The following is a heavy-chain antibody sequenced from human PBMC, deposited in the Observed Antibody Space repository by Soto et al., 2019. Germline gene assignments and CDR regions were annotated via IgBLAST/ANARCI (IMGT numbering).Heavy chain of an antibody. Sequence: ASVKVSCQASGYTFTSYGISWVRQAPGQGLEWMGWISAYNGNTNYAQKFQGRVTMTRDTSISTAYMELSRLRSDDTAVYYCARRLVGDFWSGYLAGLDVWGQGTTVTVSS. J-gene: IGHJ6*02. V-gene: IGHV1-18*01. CDR1: GYTFTSYG. D-gene: IGHD3-3*01. CDR3: ARRLVGDFWSGYLAGLDV. CDR2: ISAYNGNT.